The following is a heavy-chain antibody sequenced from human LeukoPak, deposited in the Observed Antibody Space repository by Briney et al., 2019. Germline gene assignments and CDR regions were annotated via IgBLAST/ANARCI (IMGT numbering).Heavy chain of an antibody. V-gene: IGHV3-48*01. CDR2: ISSSSSTI. CDR1: GFTFSTYS. D-gene: IGHD4-23*01. J-gene: IGHJ3*02. Sequence: GGSLRLSCAASGFTFSTYSMNWVRQAPGKGLEWVSYISSSSSTIYYADSVKGRFTISRDSSKNTLFLHMNSLRAEDTALYYCAKSPTVDAAFDIWGQGTMVTVSS. CDR3: AKSPTVDAAFDI.